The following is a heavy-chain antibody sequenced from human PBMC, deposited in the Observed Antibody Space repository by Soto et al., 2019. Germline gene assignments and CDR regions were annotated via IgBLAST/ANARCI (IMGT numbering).Heavy chain of an antibody. J-gene: IGHJ4*02. CDR3: ANSRRVGYDYFDY. CDR1: GFTFSSYA. D-gene: IGHD5-12*01. Sequence: PGGSLRLSCAASGFTFSSYAMSWVRQAPGKGLEWVSAISGSGGSTYYADSVKGRFTISRDNSKNTLYLQMNSLRAEDTAVYYCANSRRVGYDYFDYWGQGTLVTVSS. CDR2: ISGSGGST. V-gene: IGHV3-23*01.